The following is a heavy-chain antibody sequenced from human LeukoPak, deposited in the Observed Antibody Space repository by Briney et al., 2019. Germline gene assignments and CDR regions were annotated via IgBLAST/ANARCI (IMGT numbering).Heavy chain of an antibody. CDR3: ARITPGNWFDP. CDR2: IYYSGST. CDR1: GGFFSSYY. J-gene: IGHJ5*02. Sequence: PSETLSLTCTVSGGFFSSYYWSWIRQPPGKGLEWIGYIYYSGSTNYNPSLKSRVTISVDTSKNQFSLKLSSVTAADTAVYYCARITPGNWFDPWGQGTLVTVSS. V-gene: IGHV4-59*01. D-gene: IGHD1-14*01.